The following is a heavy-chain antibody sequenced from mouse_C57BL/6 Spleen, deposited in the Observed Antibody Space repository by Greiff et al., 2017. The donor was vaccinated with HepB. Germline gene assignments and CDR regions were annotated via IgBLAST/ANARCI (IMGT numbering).Heavy chain of an antibody. CDR3: ARPRGPYCYGSSYY. CDR1: GYTFTSYT. Sequence: VQLQQSGAELARPGASVKMSCKASGYTFTSYTMHWVKQRPGQGLEWIGYINPSSGYTKYNQKFKDKATLTADKSSSTAYMQLSSLTSEDSAVYYCARPRGPYCYGSSYYWGQGTTLTVSS. J-gene: IGHJ2*01. V-gene: IGHV1-4*01. D-gene: IGHD1-1*01. CDR2: INPSSGYT.